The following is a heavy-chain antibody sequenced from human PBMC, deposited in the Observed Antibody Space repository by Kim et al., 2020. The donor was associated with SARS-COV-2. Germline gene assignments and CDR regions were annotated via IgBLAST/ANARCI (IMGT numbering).Heavy chain of an antibody. CDR2: INYSGNT. CDR1: RASISSSSNY. CDR3: ARLVSENSAVEY. J-gene: IGHJ4*02. Sequence: SETLSLTCTVSRASISSSSNYWGWIRQPPGKGLEWIGSINYSGNTYYNPSLKSRVTISVDTSKNQFSLKMRSVTAADTAVYYCARLVSENSAVEYWGQGTLVTVSS. V-gene: IGHV4-39*01.